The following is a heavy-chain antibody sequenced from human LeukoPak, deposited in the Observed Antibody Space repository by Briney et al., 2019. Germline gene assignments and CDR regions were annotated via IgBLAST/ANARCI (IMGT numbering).Heavy chain of an antibody. CDR3: ASRNYDILTGYWVYFDY. CDR1: GGSISSSNW. CDR2: IYHSGST. J-gene: IGHJ4*02. D-gene: IGHD3-9*01. V-gene: IGHV4-4*02. Sequence: SETLSLACAVSGGSISSSNWWSWVRQPPGKGLEWIGEIYHSGSTNYNPSLKSRVTISVDKSKNQFSLKLSSVTAADTAVYYCASRNYDILTGYWVYFDYWGQGTLVTVSS.